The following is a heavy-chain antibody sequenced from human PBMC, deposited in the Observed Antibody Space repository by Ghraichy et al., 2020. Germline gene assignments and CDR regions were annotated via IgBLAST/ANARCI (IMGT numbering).Heavy chain of an antibody. CDR1: GGSISSYY. CDR2: IYYSGST. CDR3: ARDQGTLSSYWYFDL. J-gene: IGHJ2*01. V-gene: IGHV4-59*01. D-gene: IGHD1-1*01. Sequence: SETLSLTCTVSGGSISSYYWSWIRQPPGKGLEWIGYIYYSGSTNYNPSLKSRVTISVDTSKNQFSLKLSSVTAADTAVYYCARDQGTLSSYWYFDLWGRGTLVTVSS.